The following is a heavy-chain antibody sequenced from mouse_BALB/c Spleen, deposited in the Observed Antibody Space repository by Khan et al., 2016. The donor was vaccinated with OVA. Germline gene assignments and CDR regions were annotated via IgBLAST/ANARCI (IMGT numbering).Heavy chain of an antibody. D-gene: IGHD2-2*01. V-gene: IGHV1S135*01. CDR2: IDPFSGGT. Sequence: EVQLHQSGPELMKPGASVKISCKASGYSFTSYYIHWVMQSHGKSLEWIGYIDPFSGGTTYNQNFEGKATLTVDKSSSTAYIHLSNLTSEDSAVHYGSRHGHVAWLTYWGQGTLVTVSA. CDR3: SRHGHVAWLTY. CDR1: GYSFTSYY. J-gene: IGHJ3*01.